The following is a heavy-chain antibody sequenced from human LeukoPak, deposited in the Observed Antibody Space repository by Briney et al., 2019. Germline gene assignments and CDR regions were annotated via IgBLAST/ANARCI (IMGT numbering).Heavy chain of an antibody. CDR1: GGSISSYY. J-gene: IGHJ4*02. V-gene: IGHV4-59*08. D-gene: IGHD3-9*01. CDR2: IYYSGST. CDR3: ARHEGYDILTGYSYHFDY. Sequence: PSETLSLTCTVSGGSISSYYWSWIRQPPGKGLEWIGYIYYSGSTNYNPSLKSRVTISVDTSKNQFSLNLSSVTAADTAVYFCARHEGYDILTGYSYHFDYWGRGTLVTVPS.